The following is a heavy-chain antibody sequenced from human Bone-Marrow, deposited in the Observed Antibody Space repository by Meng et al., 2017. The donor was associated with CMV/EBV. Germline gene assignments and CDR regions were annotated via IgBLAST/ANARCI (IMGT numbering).Heavy chain of an antibody. V-gene: IGHV5-51*01. CDR1: GYTFTTSW. J-gene: IGHJ4*02. D-gene: IGHD3-10*01. Sequence: GESLKISCKGSGYTFTTSWIGWVRQMPGKGLEYMGIIFPGDSDTRYSPSFQGQVTISADRSISTAYLQWSSLKASDSAMYYCATLMVGRDYFEYWGQGTVVTVSS. CDR2: IFPGDSDT. CDR3: ATLMVGRDYFEY.